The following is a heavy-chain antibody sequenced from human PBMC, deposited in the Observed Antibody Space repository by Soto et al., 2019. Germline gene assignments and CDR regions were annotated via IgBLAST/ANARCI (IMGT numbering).Heavy chain of an antibody. CDR3: ARDVPSDYYYGMDV. J-gene: IGHJ6*02. CDR1: GGSLSSYY. Sequence: PSETLSLTCTVSGGSLSSYYWSWIRQPPGKGLEWIGYIYYSGSTNYNPSLKSRVTISVDTSKNQFSLKLSSVTAADTAVYYCARDVPSDYYYGMDVWGQGTTVTVSS. V-gene: IGHV4-59*01. CDR2: IYYSGST.